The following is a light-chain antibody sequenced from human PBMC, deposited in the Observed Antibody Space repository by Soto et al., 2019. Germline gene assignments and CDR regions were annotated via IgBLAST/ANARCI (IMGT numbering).Light chain of an antibody. CDR2: GAS. CDR3: QQYGSSLIT. J-gene: IGKJ5*01. Sequence: DIVLTSSPGTLSLYTGERATLSCRASQSVSSSYLAWYQQKPGQAPRLLIYGASSRATGIPDRFSGSGSGTDFTLTISRLEPEDFAVYYCQQYGSSLITFGQGTRLEIK. V-gene: IGKV3-20*01. CDR1: QSVSSSY.